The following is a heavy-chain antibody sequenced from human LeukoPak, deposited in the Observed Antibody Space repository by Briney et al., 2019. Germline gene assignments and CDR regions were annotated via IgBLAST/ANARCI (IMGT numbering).Heavy chain of an antibody. CDR3: ARGSLNGDYYYYGMDV. Sequence: GGSLRLSCAASGFTFSSYAMHWVRQAPGKGLEWVAVISYDGGNKYYADSVKGRFTISRDNSKNTLYLQMNSLRAEDTAVYYCARGSLNGDYYYYGMDVWGQGTTVTVSS. CDR1: GFTFSSYA. J-gene: IGHJ6*02. V-gene: IGHV3-30*04. D-gene: IGHD2-8*01. CDR2: ISYDGGNK.